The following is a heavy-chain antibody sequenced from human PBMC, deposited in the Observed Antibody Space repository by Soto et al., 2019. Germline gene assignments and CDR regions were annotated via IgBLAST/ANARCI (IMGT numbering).Heavy chain of an antibody. Sequence: QITLKESGPTLVKPTQTLTLTCTFSGFSLSTSGVGVGWIRQPPGKALEWLALIYWNDDKRYSPSLKSRLTITKDTSKNQVVLTMTNMDPVDTAPYYCARSYYDFWSGKIDYWGQGTLVTVSS. V-gene: IGHV2-5*01. D-gene: IGHD3-3*01. CDR1: GFSLSTSGVG. J-gene: IGHJ4*02. CDR2: IYWNDDK. CDR3: ARSYYDFWSGKIDY.